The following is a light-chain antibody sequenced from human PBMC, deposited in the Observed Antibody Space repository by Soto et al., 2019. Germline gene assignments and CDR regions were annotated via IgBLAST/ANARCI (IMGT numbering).Light chain of an antibody. CDR1: SSDVGGYNY. CDR3: SSYTSSSTLLYV. Sequence: QSALTQPASVSGSTGQSITISCTGASSDVGGYNYVSWYQQHPGKAPKLMIYDVSSRPSGVSNRFSGSKSGNTASLTISGLQAEDEADHYCSSYTSSSTLLYVFGTGTKVTV. J-gene: IGLJ1*01. CDR2: DVS. V-gene: IGLV2-14*01.